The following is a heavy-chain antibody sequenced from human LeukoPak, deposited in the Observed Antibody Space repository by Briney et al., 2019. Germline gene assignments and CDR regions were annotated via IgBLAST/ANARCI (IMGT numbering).Heavy chain of an antibody. D-gene: IGHD1-14*01. Sequence: GGSLRLSCAASGFTFSSYSMNWVRQAPGKGLEWVSSISGTGSGTYYTDSLKGRFTVSRDNAKNSLYLQMNSLRAEGTAVYYCARDVYRIFDYWGLGTLVTVSS. V-gene: IGHV3-21*01. CDR3: ARDVYRIFDY. CDR1: GFTFSSYS. CDR2: ISGTGSGT. J-gene: IGHJ4*02.